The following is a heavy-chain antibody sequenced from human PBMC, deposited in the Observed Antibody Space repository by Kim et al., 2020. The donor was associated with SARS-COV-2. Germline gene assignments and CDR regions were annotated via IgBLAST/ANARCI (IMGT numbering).Heavy chain of an antibody. CDR3: AGGRMFYYEGSTYTEYF. V-gene: IGHV3-74*03. D-gene: IGHD3-22*01. CDR1: GFTFSNYW. J-gene: IGHJ1*01. Sequence: GGSLRLSCAPSGFTFSNYWMHWVRQVPGKGPAWVSSISSDATTTKYADSVKGRFTISRDNAKDTLFLQMSRLGGDDTAVYYCAGGRMFYYEGSTYTEYF. CDR2: ISSDATTT.